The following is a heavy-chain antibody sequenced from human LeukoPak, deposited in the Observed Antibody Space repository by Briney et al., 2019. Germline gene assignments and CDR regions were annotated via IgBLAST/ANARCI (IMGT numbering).Heavy chain of an antibody. CDR2: IRYDGSNK. D-gene: IGHD1-26*01. CDR1: GFTFSSYG. J-gene: IGHJ4*02. CDR3: AKDRGYSGSYLDY. V-gene: IGHV3-30*02. Sequence: AGGSLRLSCAASGFTFSSYGMHWVRQAPGKGLEWVAFIRYDGSNKYYADSVKGRFTISRDNSKNTLYLQMNSLRAEDTAVYYCAKDRGYSGSYLDYRGQGTLVTVSS.